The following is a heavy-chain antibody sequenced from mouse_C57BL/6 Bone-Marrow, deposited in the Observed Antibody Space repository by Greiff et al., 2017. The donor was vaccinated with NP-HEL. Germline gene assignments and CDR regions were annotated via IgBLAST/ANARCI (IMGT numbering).Heavy chain of an antibody. V-gene: IGHV2-2*01. CDR1: GFSLTSYG. D-gene: IGHD1-1*01. CDR3: ARKRNYGDVMDY. Sequence: VKLEESGPGLVQPSQSLSITCTVSGFSLTSYGVHWVRQSPGKGLEWLGVLWSGGSTDYNAAFISRLSISKDNSKSQVFFKMNSLQADDTAIYYCARKRNYGDVMDYWGQGTSVTVSS. CDR2: LWSGGST. J-gene: IGHJ4*01.